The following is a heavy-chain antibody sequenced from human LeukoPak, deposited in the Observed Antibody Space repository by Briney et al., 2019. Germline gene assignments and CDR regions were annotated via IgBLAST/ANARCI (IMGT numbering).Heavy chain of an antibody. Sequence: GGSLRLSCAASGFTFSSYSMNWVRQAPGKGLEWVSSISSSSSYIYYADSVKGRFTISRDNAKNSLYLQMNSLRAEDTAVYYCARGGVATMSGYYYYYMDVWGKGTTVTVSS. V-gene: IGHV3-21*01. D-gene: IGHD5-12*01. J-gene: IGHJ6*03. CDR3: ARGGVATMSGYYYYYMDV. CDR2: ISSSSSYI. CDR1: GFTFSSYS.